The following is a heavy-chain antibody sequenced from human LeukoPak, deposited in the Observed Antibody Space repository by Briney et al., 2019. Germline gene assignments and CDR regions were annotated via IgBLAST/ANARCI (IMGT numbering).Heavy chain of an antibody. D-gene: IGHD6-19*01. Sequence: PGGSLRLSCEASGFPFSSYAMTWVRQAPGKGLEWVSYISSSGSTIYYADSVKGRFTISRDNAKNSLYLQMNSLRAEDTAVYYCARDWIAVADTNYYYYGMDVWGQGTTVTVSS. CDR3: ARDWIAVADTNYYYYGMDV. CDR1: GFPFSSYA. V-gene: IGHV3-48*03. CDR2: ISSSGSTI. J-gene: IGHJ6*02.